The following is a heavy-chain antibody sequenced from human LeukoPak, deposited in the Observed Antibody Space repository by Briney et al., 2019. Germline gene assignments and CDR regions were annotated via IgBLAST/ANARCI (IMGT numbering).Heavy chain of an antibody. CDR3: AKDTQRWGVRVRPFDS. CDR1: GFTFDDYA. Sequence: GGSLRLSCAASGFTFDDYAMHWVRQAPGKGLEWVSGISWNSGSIGYADSVKGRFTISRDNAKNSLYLQMNSLRAEDTALYYCAKDTQRWGVRVRPFDSWGQGTLVTVSS. D-gene: IGHD3-10*01. J-gene: IGHJ5*01. V-gene: IGHV3-9*01. CDR2: ISWNSGSI.